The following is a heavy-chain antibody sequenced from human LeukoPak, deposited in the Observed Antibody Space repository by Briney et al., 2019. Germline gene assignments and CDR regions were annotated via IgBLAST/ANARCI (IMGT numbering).Heavy chain of an antibody. CDR1: GYRFTSYW. CDR3: ASQKEGVAATPDY. V-gene: IGHV5-51*01. Sequence: GESPKTPRKGPGYRFTSYWIGWVRQIPGKGLEWIGIIHPRDPDPRYSPPFQGQVTISADNYIRTAYLQWSSLKASDTAMYYCASQKEGVAATPDYWGQGTLVTVSS. CDR2: IHPRDPDP. J-gene: IGHJ4*02. D-gene: IGHD2-15*01.